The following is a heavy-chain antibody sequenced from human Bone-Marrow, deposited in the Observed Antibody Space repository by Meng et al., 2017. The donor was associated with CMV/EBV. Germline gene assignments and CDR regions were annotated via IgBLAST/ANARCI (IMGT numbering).Heavy chain of an antibody. J-gene: IGHJ4*02. Sequence: GGSLRLSWAASPFTFNSSSAHWVRQAPGRGLEWVSYISTSGSTIYYADSVKGRFTISRDNPKNSLSLQMNSLRAEDTAVYYCARSRVGSAAIPGDYWGQGTLVTVSS. CDR2: ISTSGSTI. D-gene: IGHD2-2*02. CDR1: PFTFNSSS. V-gene: IGHV3-48*03. CDR3: ARSRVGSAAIPGDY.